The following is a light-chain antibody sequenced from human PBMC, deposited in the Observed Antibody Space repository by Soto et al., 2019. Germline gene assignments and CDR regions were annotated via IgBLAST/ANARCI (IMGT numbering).Light chain of an antibody. V-gene: IGKV1D-16*01. Sequence: DIQMTQSPSSLAASIGDRVSMTCRASQPIGTWVAWYQKKPHIAPKSLIYAISSLQSGVPSRFNGSGSGTEFTLTISSLQPEDIGIYYCQQYNNFPLTFGGGTKVEI. CDR3: QQYNNFPLT. CDR2: AIS. J-gene: IGKJ4*01. CDR1: QPIGTW.